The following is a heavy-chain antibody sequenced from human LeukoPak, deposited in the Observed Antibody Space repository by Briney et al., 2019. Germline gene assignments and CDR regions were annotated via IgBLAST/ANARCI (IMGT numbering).Heavy chain of an antibody. CDR1: GGTFSSYA. CDR3: ARDTRRGGNTDY. CDR2: IIPILGIA. V-gene: IGHV1-69*04. J-gene: IGHJ4*02. D-gene: IGHD3-16*01. Sequence: GASVKVSCKASGGTFSSYAISWVRQAPGQGLEWMGRIIPILGIANYAQKFQGRVTITADKSTSTAYMELSSLRSEDTAVYYCARDTRRGGNTDYWGQGTLVTVSS.